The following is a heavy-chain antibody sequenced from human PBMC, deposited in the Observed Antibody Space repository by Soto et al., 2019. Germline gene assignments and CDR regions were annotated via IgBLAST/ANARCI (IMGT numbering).Heavy chain of an antibody. J-gene: IGHJ5*02. D-gene: IGHD1-26*01. V-gene: IGHV3-11*01. Sequence: GGSLRLSCTVSGFAFRHNYLTWIRQAPGKGLEWLSYINTGGSPAYYADSVKGRFTVSTDIAKKSLYLQMDSLRADETGVYYCATGGIYYETWGQGTLVTVSS. CDR2: INTGGSPA. CDR3: ATGGIYYET. CDR1: GFAFRHNY.